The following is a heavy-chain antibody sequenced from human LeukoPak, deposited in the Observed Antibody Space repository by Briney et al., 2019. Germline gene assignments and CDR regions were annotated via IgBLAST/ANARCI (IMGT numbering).Heavy chain of an antibody. CDR3: AKSGCGYRSSWKH. D-gene: IGHD2-21*01. CDR2: ISSSSSYI. J-gene: IGHJ1*01. Sequence: GGSLRLSCAASGFTFSSYSMNWVRQAPGKGLEWVSSISSSSSYIYYADSVKGRFTISRDNAKNSLYLQMNSLRAEDTAVYYCAKSGCGYRSSWKHWSQGTLVTVSS. V-gene: IGHV3-21*04. CDR1: GFTFSSYS.